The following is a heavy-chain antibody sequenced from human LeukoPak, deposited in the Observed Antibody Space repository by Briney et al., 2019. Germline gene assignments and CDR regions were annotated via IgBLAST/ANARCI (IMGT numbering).Heavy chain of an antibody. Sequence: SETLSLTCTVSGGSVSSGSYYWSWIRQPPGKGLEWIGYIYYSGSTNYNPSLKSRVTISVDTSKNQFSLKLSSVTAADTAVYYCARGRGGWIFDYWGQGTLVTVSS. J-gene: IGHJ4*02. CDR2: IYYSGST. V-gene: IGHV4-61*01. D-gene: IGHD6-19*01. CDR3: ARGRGGWIFDY. CDR1: GGSVSSGSYY.